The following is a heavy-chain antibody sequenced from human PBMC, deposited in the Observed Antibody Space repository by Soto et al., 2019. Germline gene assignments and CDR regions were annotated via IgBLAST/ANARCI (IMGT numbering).Heavy chain of an antibody. CDR2: ISYDGSNK. V-gene: IGHV3-30*18. CDR1: GFTFSSYG. CDR3: ANGDARYSSSWYVAGVY. D-gene: IGHD6-13*01. J-gene: IGHJ4*02. Sequence: QVQLVESGGGVVQPGRSLRLSCAASGFTFSSYGMHWVRQAPGKGLEWVAVISYDGSNKYYADSVKGRFTISRDNSKNTLYLQMNSLRAEDTAVYYCANGDARYSSSWYVAGVYWGQGTLVTVSS.